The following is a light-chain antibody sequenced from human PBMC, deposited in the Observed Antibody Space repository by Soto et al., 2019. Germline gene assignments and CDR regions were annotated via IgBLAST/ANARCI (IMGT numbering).Light chain of an antibody. CDR2: AAS. CDR1: QGINY. V-gene: IGKV1-9*01. CDR3: QQLSSYPRT. Sequence: DIQLTQSPSFLSASVGDRVTITCRASQGINYLAWYQHKPGKAPKLLIYAASTLQSGVPSRFSGSGSGTEFTLTISSLQPEDFATYYCQQLSSYPRTFGQGTKVEIK. J-gene: IGKJ1*01.